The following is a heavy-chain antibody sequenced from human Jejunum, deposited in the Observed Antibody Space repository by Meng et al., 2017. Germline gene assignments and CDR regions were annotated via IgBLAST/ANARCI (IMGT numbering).Heavy chain of an antibody. V-gene: IGHV3-7*01. J-gene: IGHJ4*02. CDR2: IKEDGSTK. CDR3: ARGNHVGLTWGDIDK. Sequence: GGSLRLSCAASGFTFSSCWMSWVRQAPGKGLEWVGNIKEDGSTKFYAASVKGRFTISRDKAKNSLYLQMNSLRAEDTAVYYCARGNHVGLTWGDIDKWGQGILVTVSS. CDR1: GFTFSSCW. D-gene: IGHD1-26*01.